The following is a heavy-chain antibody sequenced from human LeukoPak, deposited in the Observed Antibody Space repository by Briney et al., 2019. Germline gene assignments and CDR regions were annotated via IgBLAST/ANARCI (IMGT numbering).Heavy chain of an antibody. CDR3: ARGPQDITMIIVSLLLH. J-gene: IGHJ1*01. Sequence: ASVKVSCKASGYTFTYYYMHWVRQAPGQGLEWMGWINPNSGGTDYAQKFQGRVTMTRDTSISTAYMELSRLRSDDTAVYYCARGPQDITMIIVSLLLHWGQGTLVTVSS. D-gene: IGHD3-22*01. CDR2: INPNSGGT. V-gene: IGHV1-2*02. CDR1: GYTFTYYY.